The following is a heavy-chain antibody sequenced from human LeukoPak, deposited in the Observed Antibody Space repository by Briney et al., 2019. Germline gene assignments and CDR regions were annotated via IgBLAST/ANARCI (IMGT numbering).Heavy chain of an antibody. V-gene: IGHV4-59*01. CDR3: ARGLDYYDSSGYYYGKYFDY. J-gene: IGHJ4*02. Sequence: SETLSLTCTVSGGSISSYYWSWVRQPPGKGLEWIGYIYYSGSTNYNPSPKSRVTISVDTSKNQFSLKLSSVTAADTAVYYCARGLDYYDSSGYYYGKYFDYWGQGTLVTVSS. CDR1: GGSISSYY. CDR2: IYYSGST. D-gene: IGHD3-22*01.